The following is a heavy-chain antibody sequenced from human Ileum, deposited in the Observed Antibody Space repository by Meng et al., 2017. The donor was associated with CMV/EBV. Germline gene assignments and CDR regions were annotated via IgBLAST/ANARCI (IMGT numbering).Heavy chain of an antibody. J-gene: IGHJ4*02. CDR2: ISIYNGNT. V-gene: IGHV1-18*01. D-gene: IGHD2-2*01. CDR3: SRDLRDPVPAGIHWNY. CDR1: GYNFNIYG. Sequence: ASVKVSCKASGYNFNIYGISWVRQAPGQGLEWMGWISIYNGNTKYAQKYKDRVTMTTDTSTRTAYLELTSLRSDDTAVYYCSRDLRDPVPAGIHWNYWGQGTLVTVSS.